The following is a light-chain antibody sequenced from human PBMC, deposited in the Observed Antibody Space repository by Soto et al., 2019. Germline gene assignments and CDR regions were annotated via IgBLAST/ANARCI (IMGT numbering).Light chain of an antibody. CDR2: EVT. Sequence: QSALTQPASVSGSPGQSITISCTGTSSDVGGYNYVSWYQQHPDKAPKLMIYEVTNRASGVSNRFSGSKSANTASLTISGLQAEDEADYYCSSYTSSGTLVFGGGTKLTVL. J-gene: IGLJ3*02. V-gene: IGLV2-14*01. CDR3: SSYTSSGTLV. CDR1: SSDVGGYNY.